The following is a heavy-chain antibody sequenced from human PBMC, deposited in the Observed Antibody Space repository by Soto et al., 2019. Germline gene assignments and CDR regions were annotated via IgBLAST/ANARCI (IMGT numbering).Heavy chain of an antibody. CDR1: GFTFDDYT. D-gene: IGHD5-18*01. J-gene: IGHJ6*02. V-gene: IGHV3-43*01. CDR3: AKDMWADTADSNYYYYGMDV. Sequence: EVQLVESGGVVVQPGGSLRLSCAASGFTFDDYTMHWVRQAPGKGLEWVSLISWDGGSTYYADSVKGRFTISRDNIKNSLYLQMNSLRTEDTALYYCAKDMWADTADSNYYYYGMDVWGQGTTVTVSS. CDR2: ISWDGGST.